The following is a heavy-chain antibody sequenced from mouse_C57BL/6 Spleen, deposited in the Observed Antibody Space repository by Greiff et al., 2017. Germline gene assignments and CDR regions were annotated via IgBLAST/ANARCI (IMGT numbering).Heavy chain of an antibody. CDR2: IYPGSGNT. CDR1: GYTFTDYY. V-gene: IGHV1-76*01. D-gene: IGHD2-2*01. CDR3: ARGYGYDYAMDY. Sequence: VQLQQSGAELVRPGASVKLSCKASGYTFTDYYINWVKQRPGQGLEWIARIYPGSGNTYYNEKFKGKATLTAEKSSSTAYMQLSSLTSEDSAVYFCARGYGYDYAMDYWGQGTSVTVSS. J-gene: IGHJ4*01.